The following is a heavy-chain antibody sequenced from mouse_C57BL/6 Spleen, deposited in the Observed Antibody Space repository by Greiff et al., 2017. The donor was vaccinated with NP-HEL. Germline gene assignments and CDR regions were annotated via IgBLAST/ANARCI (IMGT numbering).Heavy chain of an antibody. CDR3: ARTELDYAMDY. V-gene: IGHV1-81*01. Sequence: QVQLKESGAELARPGASVKLSCKASGYTFTSYGISWVKQRTGQGLEWIGEIYPRSGNTYYNEKFKGKATLTADKSSSTAYMELRSLTSEDSAVYFCARTELDYAMDYWGQGTSVTVSS. J-gene: IGHJ4*01. CDR2: IYPRSGNT. D-gene: IGHD4-1*01. CDR1: GYTFTSYG.